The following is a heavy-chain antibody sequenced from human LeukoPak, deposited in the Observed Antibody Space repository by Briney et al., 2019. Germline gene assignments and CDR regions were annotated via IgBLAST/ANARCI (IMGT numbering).Heavy chain of an antibody. J-gene: IGHJ6*03. CDR3: AREFNQLYYYYMDV. Sequence: GGSLRLSCAASGFTFSSYSMNWVRQAPGKGLEWVSSISSSSSYIYYADSVKGRFTISRDNAKNSLYLQMNSLRAEDTAVYYCAREFNQLYYYYMDVWGKGTTVTVSS. CDR1: GFTFSSYS. CDR2: ISSSSSYI. V-gene: IGHV3-21*01. D-gene: IGHD2-2*01.